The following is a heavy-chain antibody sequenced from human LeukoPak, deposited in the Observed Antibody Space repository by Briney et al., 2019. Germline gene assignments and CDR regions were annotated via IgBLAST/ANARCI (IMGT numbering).Heavy chain of an antibody. V-gene: IGHV3-23*01. CDR2: VSGNDATT. Sequence: GGSLRLSCAASGFTFSDYALSWVRQAPGKGLEWVSAVSGNDATTFYADSVKGRFTISRDNSKNTLYLQMNSLRAEDTAVYYCARVPYNWNNGYYYYYMDVWGKGTTVTVSS. D-gene: IGHD1/OR15-1a*01. CDR3: ARVPYNWNNGYYYYYMDV. J-gene: IGHJ6*03. CDR1: GFTFSDYA.